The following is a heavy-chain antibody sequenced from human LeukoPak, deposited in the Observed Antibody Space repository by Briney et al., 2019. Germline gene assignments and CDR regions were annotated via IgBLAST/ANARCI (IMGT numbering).Heavy chain of an antibody. V-gene: IGHV4-38-2*02. Sequence: SETLSLTCTVSGYSISSGYYWGWVRQPPGKGLEWIANLYHSGSTNYSPSLKSRITISVDKSKNHFSLKLTSVTAADTAIYYCAAAAVAVDYWGQGTLVTVSS. CDR2: LYHSGST. CDR1: GYSISSGYY. D-gene: IGHD6-19*01. J-gene: IGHJ4*02. CDR3: AAAAVAVDY.